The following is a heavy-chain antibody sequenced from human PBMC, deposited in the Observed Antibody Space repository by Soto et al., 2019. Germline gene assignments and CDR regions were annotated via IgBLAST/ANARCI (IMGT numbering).Heavy chain of an antibody. Sequence: EVQLVESGGGLVQPGGSLKLSCAAAGFTFSGSAMHWVRQAPGKGLEWVGRIRSKANSYATAYAASVKGRVTISRDDSKNTAYLQMNSLKTEDTAVYYCTRYVGRSWPSWGQRTLVTVSS. CDR1: GFTFSGSA. CDR3: TRYVGRSWPS. J-gene: IGHJ5*02. D-gene: IGHD6-13*01. V-gene: IGHV3-73*02. CDR2: IRSKANSYAT.